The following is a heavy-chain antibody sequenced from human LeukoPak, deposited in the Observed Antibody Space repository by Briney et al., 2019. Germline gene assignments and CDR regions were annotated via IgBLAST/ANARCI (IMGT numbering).Heavy chain of an antibody. CDR3: ARPYSGSYQFDY. CDR1: GFTFSSYS. D-gene: IGHD1-26*01. J-gene: IGHJ4*02. CDR2: ISSSSSYI. Sequence: GGSLRLSCAASGFTFSSYSMNWVPQAPGEGLEWVSSISSSSSYIYYAGSVKGRFTISRDNAKNSLYLQMNSLRAEDTAVYYCARPYSGSYQFDYWGQGTLVTVSS. V-gene: IGHV3-21*01.